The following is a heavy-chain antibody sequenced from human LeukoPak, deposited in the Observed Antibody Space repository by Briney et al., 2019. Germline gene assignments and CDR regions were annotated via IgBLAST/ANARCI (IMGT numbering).Heavy chain of an antibody. D-gene: IGHD5-12*01. CDR3: AKPRSAFSYEFDS. Sequence: GGSLRLSCVASGITSNNYGMHWVRQAPGKGLEWVAVAWYDGTNEDYADSVKGRFTVSRDISKHTMYLQMNSLRVDDTAVYYCAKPRSAFSYEFDSWGQGTLVTVSS. CDR2: AWYDGTNE. CDR1: GITSNNYG. J-gene: IGHJ4*02. V-gene: IGHV3-33*06.